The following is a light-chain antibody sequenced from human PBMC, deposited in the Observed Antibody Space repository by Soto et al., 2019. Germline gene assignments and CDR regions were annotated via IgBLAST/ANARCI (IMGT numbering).Light chain of an antibody. V-gene: IGLV2-8*01. CDR1: SSDVGGYNS. CDR3: SSYAGSNNLVV. Sequence: QSALTQPPSASGSPGQSVTISCTGTSSDVGGYNSVSWYQQHPGKAPKLMIYEVTKRPSGVPDRFSGSKSGNTASLTVSGLQAEDVADYYCSSYAGSNNLVVFGGGTKLTVL. CDR2: EVT. J-gene: IGLJ2*01.